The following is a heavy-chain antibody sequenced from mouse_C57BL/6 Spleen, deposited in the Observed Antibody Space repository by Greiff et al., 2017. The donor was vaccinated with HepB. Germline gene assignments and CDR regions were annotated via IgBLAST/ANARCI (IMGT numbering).Heavy chain of an antibody. J-gene: IGHJ4*01. CDR1: GFTFSSYA. CDR2: ISDGGSFT. V-gene: IGHV5-4*03. Sequence: EVNVVESGGGLVKPGGSLKLSCAASGFTFSSYAMSWVRQTPEKRLEWVATISDGGSFTYYPDNVKGRFTISRDNAKNNLYLQMSHLKSEDTAMYYCARVYSNLGAMDYWGQGTSVTVSS. CDR3: ARVYSNLGAMDY. D-gene: IGHD2-5*01.